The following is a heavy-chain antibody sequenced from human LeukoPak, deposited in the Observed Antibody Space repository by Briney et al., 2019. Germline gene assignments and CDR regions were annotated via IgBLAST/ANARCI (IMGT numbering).Heavy chain of an antibody. CDR3: ARGRVHASIAAAGTRFDGMDV. D-gene: IGHD6-13*01. J-gene: IGHJ6*02. V-gene: IGHV1-46*01. CDR2: INPSGGST. CDR1: GYTFTSYY. Sequence: ASVKVSCKASGYTFTSYYMHWVRQAPGQGLEWMGIINPSGGSTSYAQKFQGRVTMTRNTSISTAYMELSSLRSEDTAVYYCARGRVHASIAAAGTRFDGMDVWGQGTTVTVSS.